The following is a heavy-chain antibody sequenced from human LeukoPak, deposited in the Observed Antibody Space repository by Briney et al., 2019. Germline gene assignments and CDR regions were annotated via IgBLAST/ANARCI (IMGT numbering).Heavy chain of an antibody. CDR2: ISSSSSYI. Sequence: GGSLRLSCAASGFTFSSYSMNWVRQAPGKGLEWVSSISSSSSYIYYADSVKGRFTISRDNAKNSLYLQMNSLRAEDTAVYYCAGDGDIVVVPAAKAVYYYYGMDVWGQGTTVTVSS. CDR3: AGDGDIVVVPAAKAVYYYYGMDV. D-gene: IGHD2-2*01. J-gene: IGHJ6*02. CDR1: GFTFSSYS. V-gene: IGHV3-21*01.